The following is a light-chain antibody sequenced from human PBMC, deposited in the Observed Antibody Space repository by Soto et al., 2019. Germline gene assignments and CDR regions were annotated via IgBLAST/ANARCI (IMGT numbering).Light chain of an antibody. V-gene: IGKV3-20*01. CDR1: QSVTSNY. CDR3: QQYGTSLT. J-gene: IGKJ2*01. Sequence: EIVLTQSPGTLSLSPGERATLSCRASQSVTSNYLAWYQHKPGQAPRCLIYGAAIRSTGIPDRFSGSGSGTDFTLTFSRLEPEDFAVSYCQQYGTSLTFGQGTKLEIK. CDR2: GAA.